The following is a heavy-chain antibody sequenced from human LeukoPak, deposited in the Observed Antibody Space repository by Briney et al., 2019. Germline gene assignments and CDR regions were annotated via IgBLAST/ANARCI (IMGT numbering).Heavy chain of an antibody. D-gene: IGHD6-25*01. CDR2: IIPIFGTA. V-gene: IGHV1-69*13. CDR1: GGTFSSYA. Sequence: SVKVSCKASGGTFSSYAISWVRQAPGQGLEWVGEIIPIFGTANYAQKFQGRVTITADDSTSTAYMELSSLRSEDTAVYYCARGPLAASTSWYFDLWGRGTLVTVSS. J-gene: IGHJ2*01. CDR3: ARGPLAASTSWYFDL.